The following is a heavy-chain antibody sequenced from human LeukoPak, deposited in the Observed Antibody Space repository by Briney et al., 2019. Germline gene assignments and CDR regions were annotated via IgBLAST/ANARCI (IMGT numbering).Heavy chain of an antibody. D-gene: IGHD1-26*01. Sequence: SVKVSCKASGGTFSSYVFSWVRQAPGQGLEWMGQIIPIFGTAKYAQKFRGRVTMTRDMSTSTDYMELSSLRSEDTAIYYCARDNSVGDNAWWFDPWGQGTLVTVSS. V-gene: IGHV1-69*05. CDR2: IIPIFGTA. CDR3: ARDNSVGDNAWWFDP. CDR1: GGTFSSYV. J-gene: IGHJ5*02.